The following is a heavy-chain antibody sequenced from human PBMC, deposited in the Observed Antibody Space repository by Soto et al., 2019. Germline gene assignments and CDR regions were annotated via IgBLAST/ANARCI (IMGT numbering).Heavy chain of an antibody. Sequence: QVQLQESGPGLVKPSETLSLTCTVSGGSFNGYSWNWIRPPPGRVLASIGYIFSSGTTNYNPSLKSRLIISLDMPKRQFSLKLTSVTADDTAVYYCARGLPAGIFYVVDTWGQATTVTVSS. CDR1: GGSFNGYS. CDR2: IFSSGTT. V-gene: IGHV4-59*01. J-gene: IGHJ6*02. D-gene: IGHD2-15*01. CDR3: ARGLPAGIFYVVDT.